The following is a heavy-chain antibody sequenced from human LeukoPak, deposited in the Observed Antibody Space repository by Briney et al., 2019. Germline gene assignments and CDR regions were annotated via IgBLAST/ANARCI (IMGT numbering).Heavy chain of an antibody. Sequence: SETLSLTCTVSGGSISSSRYNWGWIRQPPGKGLEWIGSIYYSGSTYYNPSLKSRVTISVDTSKDQFSLKLSSVTAADTAVYYCARAGYDILTGPRGWFDPWGQGTLVTVSS. CDR3: ARAGYDILTGPRGWFDP. D-gene: IGHD3-9*01. CDR1: GGSISSSRYN. CDR2: IYYSGST. J-gene: IGHJ5*02. V-gene: IGHV4-39*01.